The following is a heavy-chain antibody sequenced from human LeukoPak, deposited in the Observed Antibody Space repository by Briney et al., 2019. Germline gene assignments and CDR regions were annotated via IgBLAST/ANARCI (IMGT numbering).Heavy chain of an antibody. J-gene: IGHJ6*04. D-gene: IGHD3-22*01. CDR2: IIPIFGTA. V-gene: IGHV1-69*05. Sequence: SVKVSCKASGGTFSSYAISWVRQAPGQGLEWMGGIIPIFGTANYAQKFQGRVTSTTDESTSTAYMELSSLRSEDTAVYYCARTSSGLSLLAVWGKGTTVTVSS. CDR3: ARTSSGLSLLAV. CDR1: GGTFSSYA.